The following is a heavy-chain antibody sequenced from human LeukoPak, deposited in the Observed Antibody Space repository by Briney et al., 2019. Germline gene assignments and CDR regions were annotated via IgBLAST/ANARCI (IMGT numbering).Heavy chain of an antibody. CDR2: ISGIGGST. CDR1: GFTFSTYS. D-gene: IGHD2-15*01. CDR3: ATHLMRVCSGGSCHFDY. V-gene: IGHV3-23*01. Sequence: GGSLRLSCAASGFTFSTYSMNWVGQAPWKELEGVSAISGIGGSTYYAHSVKGRFTISRDNSKNTLYLQVNSLRGEDTAVYYCATHLMRVCSGGSCHFDYWGQGTLVTLSS. J-gene: IGHJ4*02.